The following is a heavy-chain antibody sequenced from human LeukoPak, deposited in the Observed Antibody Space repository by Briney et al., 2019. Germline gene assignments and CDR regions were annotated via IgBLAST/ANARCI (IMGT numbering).Heavy chain of an antibody. CDR2: ISSSSSYI. CDR1: GFTFSSYS. CDR3: ARYYDILTGEDAFDM. D-gene: IGHD3-9*01. V-gene: IGHV3-21*01. J-gene: IGHJ3*02. Sequence: GGSLRLSCAASGFTFSSYSMNWVRQAPGKGLEWVSSISSSSSYIYYADSVKGRFTISRDNAKNSLYLQMNSLRAEDTAVYYCARYYDILTGEDAFDMWGQGTMVTVSS.